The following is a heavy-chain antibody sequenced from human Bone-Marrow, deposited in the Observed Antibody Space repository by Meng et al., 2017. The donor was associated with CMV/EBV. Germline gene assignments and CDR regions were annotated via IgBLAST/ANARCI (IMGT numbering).Heavy chain of an antibody. CDR1: GFTFSNSD. D-gene: IGHD2-2*01. CDR2: ISSSGSTI. V-gene: IGHV3-48*03. Sequence: GESLKISCAASGFTFSNSDMNWVHQAPGKGLEWVSYISSSGSTIYYADSVKGRFTISRDNAKNSLYLQMNSLRAEDTAVYYCARGTGWVVAPVDYWGQGTLVTVSS. CDR3: ARGTGWVVAPVDY. J-gene: IGHJ4*02.